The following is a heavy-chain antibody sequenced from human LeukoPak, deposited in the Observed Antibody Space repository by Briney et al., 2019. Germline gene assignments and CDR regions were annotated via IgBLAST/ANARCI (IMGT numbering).Heavy chain of an antibody. D-gene: IGHD4-11*01. V-gene: IGHV3-66*01. CDR2: IYTGGDT. CDR1: GFTVTDNY. CDR3: ARGQGTTVTFTYYYYMDV. Sequence: GGSLRLSCAASGFTVTDNYMSLVRQAPGKGLEWVSVIYTGGDTYYADSVKGRFTVSRDYPKNTLYLQMNSLRAEDTAVYYCARGQGTTVTFTYYYYMDVWGKGTTVTVSS. J-gene: IGHJ6*03.